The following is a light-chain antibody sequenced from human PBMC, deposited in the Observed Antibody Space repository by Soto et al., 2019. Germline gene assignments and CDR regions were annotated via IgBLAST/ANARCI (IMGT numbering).Light chain of an antibody. V-gene: IGKV3-20*01. Sequence: EIVLKQSTGTLSLSPGEKATLSCRASQSVSNNYLAWYQQKPGQAPRLLIYGASNRATGIPDRFSGSGSGTDFTLTISRLEPEDFAVYYCQQYGSSCTFGQGTKVDIK. J-gene: IGKJ1*01. CDR3: QQYGSSCT. CDR2: GAS. CDR1: QSVSNNY.